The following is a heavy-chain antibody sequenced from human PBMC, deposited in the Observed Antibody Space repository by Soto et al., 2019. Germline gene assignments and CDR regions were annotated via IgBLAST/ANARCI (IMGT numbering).Heavy chain of an antibody. D-gene: IGHD2-15*01. CDR3: ASGYCSGGSCSRYGMDV. J-gene: IGHJ6*02. V-gene: IGHV5-51*01. CDR1: GYSFTSYW. Sequence: PRESLKISCKGSGYSFTSYWIGWVRQMPGKGLEWMGIIYPGDSDTRYSPSFQGQVTISADKSISTAYLQWSSLKASDTAMYYCASGYCSGGSCSRYGMDVWGQGTTVTVSS. CDR2: IYPGDSDT.